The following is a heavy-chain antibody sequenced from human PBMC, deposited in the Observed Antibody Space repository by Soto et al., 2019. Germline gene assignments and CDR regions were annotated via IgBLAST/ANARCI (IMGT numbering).Heavy chain of an antibody. J-gene: IGHJ4*02. V-gene: IGHV1-18*04. CDR3: ARGSDSSGYYSYFDY. D-gene: IGHD3-22*01. Sequence: QVQLVQSGAEVKKPGASVKVSCKASGYTFASYGINWVRQAPGQGLEFMGWISPYNGNTNYAQNLQGRVTMTTHTSTRTAYMELRSLRSDDTAVYYCARGSDSSGYYSYFDYWGQGTLVTVSS. CDR2: ISPYNGNT. CDR1: GYTFASYG.